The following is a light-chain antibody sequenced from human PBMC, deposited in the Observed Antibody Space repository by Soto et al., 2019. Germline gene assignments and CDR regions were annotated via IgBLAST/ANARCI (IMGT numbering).Light chain of an antibody. J-gene: IGKJ1*01. CDR2: AAS. V-gene: IGKV3-20*01. CDR1: QSVSSAY. Sequence: EIVLTQSPGTLSLSPGERATLSCRASQSVSSAYLAWYQHKPGQPPTLLIYAASSRVTGIPDRFSGSGAGTDFILTISRLEPEDFAVYYCQQYGSSSMWTFGQGTKVEIK. CDR3: QQYGSSSMWT.